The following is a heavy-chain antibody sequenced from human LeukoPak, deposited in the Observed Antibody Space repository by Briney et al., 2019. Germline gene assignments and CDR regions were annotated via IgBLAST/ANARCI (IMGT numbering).Heavy chain of an antibody. CDR2: ISISSSYI. V-gene: IGHV3-21*01. J-gene: IGHJ4*02. Sequence: AGSLRLSCAASGFTFSSYSMNWVRQAPGKGLEWVSSISISSSYIYYADSVKGRFTISRDNAKNSLYLQMNSLRAEDTAVYYCARALGYNYGYSLCFDYWGQGTLVSASS. CDR3: ARALGYNYGYSLCFDY. D-gene: IGHD5-18*01. CDR1: GFTFSSYS.